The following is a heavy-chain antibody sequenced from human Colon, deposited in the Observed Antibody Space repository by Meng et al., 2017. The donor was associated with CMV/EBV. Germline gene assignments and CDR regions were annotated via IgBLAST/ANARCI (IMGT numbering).Heavy chain of an antibody. J-gene: IGHJ4*02. V-gene: IGHV3-7*01. CDR2: IKQDGSEQ. CDR1: GFTFRSYW. D-gene: IGHD3-10*01. Sequence: GESLKISCVASGFTFRSYWMTWVRQAPGKGLEWVANIKQDGSEQFYADSVKGRFTISRDNAKNSLYLQMNSLTAGDTALYYCGKNRVESWGQGTLVTVSS. CDR3: GKNRVES.